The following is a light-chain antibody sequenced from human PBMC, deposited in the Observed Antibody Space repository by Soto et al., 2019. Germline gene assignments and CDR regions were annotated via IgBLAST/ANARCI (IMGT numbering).Light chain of an antibody. J-gene: IGKJ1*01. CDR2: DAT. CDR3: QQFAKSST. Sequence: IQMTQSPSPLSASVGDRVTITCRASHTIERWMAWYQQKRGRAPSLLIFDATTLHSGVPSRFSGGGSGTEFTLTINCLQPDDFATYYCQQFAKSSTFGQGTTVEIK. V-gene: IGKV1-5*01. CDR1: HTIERW.